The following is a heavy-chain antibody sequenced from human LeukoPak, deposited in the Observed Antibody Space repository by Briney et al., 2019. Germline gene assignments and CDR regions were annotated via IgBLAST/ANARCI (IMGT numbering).Heavy chain of an antibody. CDR2: FIPILGTA. D-gene: IGHD3-16*01. V-gene: IGHV1-69*10. J-gene: IGHJ4*02. Sequence: ASVKVSCKASGGAFSDYALNWVRQAPGQGLEWMGVFIPILGTANCTQKFQGRVTITADISTNTVYMELSSLRSEDTAVYYCARSSWGWGQGTLVTVSS. CDR1: GGAFSDYA. CDR3: ARSSWG.